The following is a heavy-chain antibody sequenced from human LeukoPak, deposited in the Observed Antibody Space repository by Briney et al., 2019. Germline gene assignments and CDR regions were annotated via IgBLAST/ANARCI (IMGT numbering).Heavy chain of an antibody. V-gene: IGHV3-23*01. CDR1: GFTFSSYA. CDR2: ITGSGGST. D-gene: IGHD2-21*02. CDR3: AKDISAVVTALFDY. Sequence: GGSLRLSCAASGFTFSSYAMSWVRQAPGKGLEWVSAITGSGGSTYYADSVKGRFTISRDNSKNTLYLQMNSLRAEDTAVYYCAKDISAVVTALFDYWGQGTLVTVSS. J-gene: IGHJ4*02.